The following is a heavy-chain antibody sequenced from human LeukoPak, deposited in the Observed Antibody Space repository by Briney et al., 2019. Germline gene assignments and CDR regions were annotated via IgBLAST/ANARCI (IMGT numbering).Heavy chain of an antibody. J-gene: IGHJ6*02. CDR1: GFTFSSYW. D-gene: IGHD6-13*01. Sequence: PGGSLRPSCAASGFTFSSYWMNWARQAPGKGLEWVASIKQDGSDRNYVASVRGRFTISRDNAESSLYLQMNTLRAEDTAVYYCARFRGGSSYYYYYGMDVWGQGTTVTVSS. CDR3: ARFRGGSSYYYYYGMDV. V-gene: IGHV3-7*03. CDR2: IKQDGSDR.